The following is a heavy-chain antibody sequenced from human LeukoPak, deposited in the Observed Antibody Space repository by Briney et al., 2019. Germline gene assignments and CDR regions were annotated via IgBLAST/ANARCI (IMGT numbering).Heavy chain of an antibody. CDR3: AELSITMIGGV. V-gene: IGHV3-11*04. J-gene: IGHJ6*04. Sequence: PGGSLRLSCAASRFTFSNAWMSWVRQAPGKGLEWVSYISSSGSTIYYADSVKGRFTISRDNAKNSLYLQMNSLRAEDTAVYYCAELSITMIGGVWGKGTTVTISS. CDR2: ISSSGSTI. CDR1: RFTFSNAW. D-gene: IGHD3-10*02.